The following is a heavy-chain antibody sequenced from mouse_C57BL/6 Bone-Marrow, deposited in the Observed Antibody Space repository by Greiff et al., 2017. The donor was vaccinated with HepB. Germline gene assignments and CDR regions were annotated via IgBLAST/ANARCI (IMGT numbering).Heavy chain of an antibody. D-gene: IGHD1-1*01. CDR3: TPLIYYYGSRDYFDY. Sequence: EVQLQQSGAELVRPGASVKLSCTASGFNIKDDYMHWVKQRPEQGLEWIGWIDPENGDTEYASKFQGKATITADTSSNTAYLQLSSLTSEDTVVYYCTPLIYYYGSRDYFDYWGQGTTLTVSS. CDR1: GFNIKDDY. J-gene: IGHJ2*01. CDR2: IDPENGDT. V-gene: IGHV14-4*01.